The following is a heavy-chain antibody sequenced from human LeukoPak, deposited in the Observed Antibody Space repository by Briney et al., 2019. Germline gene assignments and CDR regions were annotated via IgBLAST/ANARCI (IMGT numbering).Heavy chain of an antibody. Sequence: GGSLRLSCAASGFTFSIYDMHWVRQAPGKGLEWVAVISDDGSSKQYADSVKGRFAISRDNSKNTLYVQMNSLRSDDTAVYYCARDRCSSTSCPSYYYYYGMDVWGQGTTVTVSS. CDR3: ARDRCSSTSCPSYYYYYGMDV. J-gene: IGHJ6*02. V-gene: IGHV3-30*03. CDR1: GFTFSIYD. CDR2: ISDDGSSK. D-gene: IGHD2-2*01.